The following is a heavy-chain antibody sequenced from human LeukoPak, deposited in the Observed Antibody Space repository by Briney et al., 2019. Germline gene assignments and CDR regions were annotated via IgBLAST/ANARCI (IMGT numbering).Heavy chain of an antibody. CDR1: GGSISSSF. J-gene: IGHJ4*02. Sequence: SETLSLTCTVSGGSISSSFWSWVRQPPGKGLEWIGYIYSSGSGSTSYNPSLKSRVTISVDTSKNQFYLKLTSVTAADTAVYYCARDPSLFSGYFDSWGQGTLVTVSS. CDR2: IYSSGSGST. CDR3: ARDPSLFSGYFDS. V-gene: IGHV4-59*12. D-gene: IGHD2-15*01.